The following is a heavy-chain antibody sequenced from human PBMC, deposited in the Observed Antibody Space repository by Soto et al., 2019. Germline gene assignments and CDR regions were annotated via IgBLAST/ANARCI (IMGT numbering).Heavy chain of an antibody. CDR2: IYFTGST. CDR1: GVSISTYY. Sequence: ETLSLTCTVSGVSISTYYWSWIRQPAGKGLEWIGRIYFTGSTNYNPSLKSRVTMSLDTSKNQFSLRLSSVTAADTAVYYCARDFYGDSVDYWGQGTLVTAPQ. CDR3: ARDFYGDSVDY. V-gene: IGHV4-4*07. D-gene: IGHD4-17*01. J-gene: IGHJ4*02.